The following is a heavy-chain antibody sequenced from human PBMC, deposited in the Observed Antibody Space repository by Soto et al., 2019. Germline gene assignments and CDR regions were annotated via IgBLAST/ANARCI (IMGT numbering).Heavy chain of an antibody. CDR1: GFTFKRAW. V-gene: IGHV3-15*07. CDR3: STGLGPYYSRFDY. CDR2: IKSGIDGEAT. D-gene: IGHD3-10*01. J-gene: IGHJ4*02. Sequence: EVQLVESGGGLVKPGGSLTLSCAASGFTFKRAWMNWVRQAPGKGLEWVGRIKSGIDGEATDYGAPVKGRFTISRDDSRNTLSLQMNSLKTEDTAIYYCSTGLGPYYSRFDYWGRGTLVTVSS.